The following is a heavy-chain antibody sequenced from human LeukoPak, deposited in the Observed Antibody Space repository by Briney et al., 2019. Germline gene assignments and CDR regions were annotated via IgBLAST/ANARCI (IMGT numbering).Heavy chain of an antibody. CDR2: INHSGST. Sequence: SETLSLTCAVYGGSFSGYYWSWIRQPPGKGLEWIGEINHSGSTNYNPSLKSRVTISVDTSKNQFSLKLSSVTAADTAVYYCARGRVLVPAAHYYYYYYMDVWGKGTTVTLSS. D-gene: IGHD2-2*01. J-gene: IGHJ6*03. CDR3: ARGRVLVPAAHYYYYYYMDV. CDR1: GGSFSGYY. V-gene: IGHV4-34*01.